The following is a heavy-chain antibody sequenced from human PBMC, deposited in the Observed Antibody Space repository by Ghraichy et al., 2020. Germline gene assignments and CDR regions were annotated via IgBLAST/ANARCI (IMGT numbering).Heavy chain of an antibody. V-gene: IGHV5-51*01. CDR3: ARPPLYSSSLNRYWYFDL. CDR1: GYSFTSYW. D-gene: IGHD6-13*01. Sequence: GESLNISCKGSGYSFTSYWIGWVRQMPGKDLEWMGIIYPGDSDTRYSPSFQGQVTISADKSISTAYLQWSSLKASDTAMYYCARPPLYSSSLNRYWYFDLWGRGTLVTVSS. J-gene: IGHJ2*01. CDR2: IYPGDSDT.